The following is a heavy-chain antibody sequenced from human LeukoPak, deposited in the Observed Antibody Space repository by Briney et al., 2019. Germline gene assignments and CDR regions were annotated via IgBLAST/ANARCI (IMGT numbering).Heavy chain of an antibody. V-gene: IGHV1-69*04. Sequence: GASVKVSCKASGGTFSSYAISWVRQAPGQGLEWMGRIIPILGIANYAQKFQGRVMITADKSTSTAYMELSSLGSEDTAVYYCARIGSGSYYNVALFDYWGQGTLVTVSS. D-gene: IGHD3-10*01. CDR1: GGTFSSYA. J-gene: IGHJ4*02. CDR3: ARIGSGSYYNVALFDY. CDR2: IIPILGIA.